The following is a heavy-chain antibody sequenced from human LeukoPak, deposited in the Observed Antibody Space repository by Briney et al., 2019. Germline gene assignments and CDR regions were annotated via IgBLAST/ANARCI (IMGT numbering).Heavy chain of an antibody. CDR3: AREGGANWDPFDY. CDR1: GFTFDDHG. V-gene: IGHV3-20*04. CDR2: INWNGETT. J-gene: IGHJ4*02. D-gene: IGHD7-27*01. Sequence: GGSLRLSCAASGFTFDDHGMGWVRQVPGKALEWVSGINWNGETTAYADSVKGRFSISRDSARNSLFLQMNSLRVEDTALYYCAREGGANWDPFDYWGQGTLVTVSS.